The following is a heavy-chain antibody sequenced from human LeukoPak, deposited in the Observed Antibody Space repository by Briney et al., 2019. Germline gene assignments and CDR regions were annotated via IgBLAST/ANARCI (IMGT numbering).Heavy chain of an antibody. D-gene: IGHD4-11*01. Sequence: ASVNVSCKASGGTFSSYAISWVRQAPGQGLEWMGIINPSGGSTSYAQKFQGRVTMTRDTSTSTVYMVLSSLRSEDTAVYYCARGEGIYSNYRYWGQGTLVTVSS. J-gene: IGHJ4*02. CDR1: GGTFSSYA. CDR3: ARGEGIYSNYRY. V-gene: IGHV1-46*01. CDR2: INPSGGST.